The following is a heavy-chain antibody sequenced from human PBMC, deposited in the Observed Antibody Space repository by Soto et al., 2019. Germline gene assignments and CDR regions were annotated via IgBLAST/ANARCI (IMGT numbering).Heavy chain of an antibody. J-gene: IGHJ4*02. CDR1: GESISSSSYY. D-gene: IGHD2-21*02. CDR3: ARQRTTVVTQAYFDY. Sequence: SETLSLTCIVSGESISSSSYYWVWIRQPPGKGLEWIGSIYHSGRTYYNPSLKSRVSISIDTSKNQFSLKLSSVTAADTALYYCARQRTTVVTQAYFDYWGQGALVTVSS. V-gene: IGHV4-39*01. CDR2: IYHSGRT.